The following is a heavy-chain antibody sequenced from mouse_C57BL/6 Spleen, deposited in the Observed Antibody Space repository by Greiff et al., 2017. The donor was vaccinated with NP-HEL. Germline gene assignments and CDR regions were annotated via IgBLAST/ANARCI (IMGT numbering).Heavy chain of an antibody. D-gene: IGHD2-3*01. CDR2: ISYDGSN. CDR3: ARDDGYCFAY. J-gene: IGHJ3*01. V-gene: IGHV3-6*01. CDR1: GYSITSGYY. Sequence: EVHLVESGPGLVKPSQSLSLTCSVTGYSITSGYYWNWIRQFPGNKLEWMGYISYDGSNNYNPSLKNRISITRDTSKNQFFLKLNSVTTEDTATYYCARDDGYCFAYWGQGTLVTVSA.